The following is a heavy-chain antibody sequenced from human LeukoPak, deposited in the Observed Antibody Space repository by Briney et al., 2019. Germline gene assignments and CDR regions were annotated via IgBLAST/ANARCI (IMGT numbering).Heavy chain of an antibody. Sequence: TSETLSLTCAVSGYSISSGYYWGWIRQPPGKGLEWIGSIYHSGSTYYNPSLKSRVIISVDTSKNQFSLKLSSVTAADTAVYYCAREPVDTAMAYFDYWGQGTLVTVSS. CDR2: IYHSGST. D-gene: IGHD5-18*01. V-gene: IGHV4-38-2*02. J-gene: IGHJ4*02. CDR3: AREPVDTAMAYFDY. CDR1: GYSISSGYY.